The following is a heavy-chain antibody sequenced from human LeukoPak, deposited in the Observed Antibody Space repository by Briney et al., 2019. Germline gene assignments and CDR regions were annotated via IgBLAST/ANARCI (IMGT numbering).Heavy chain of an antibody. V-gene: IGHV3-30*04. CDR2: IAFDDTDR. CDR3: TNSDDYGDY. Sequence: GGSLRLSCAASGFIFGDYAMHWVRQAPGKGLEWVAAIAFDDTDRYYIDSVKGRFTISRDDSKNTLYLHMTSLRAEDTAVYYCTNSDDYGDYWGQGTQVTVSS. J-gene: IGHJ4*02. CDR1: GFIFGDYA.